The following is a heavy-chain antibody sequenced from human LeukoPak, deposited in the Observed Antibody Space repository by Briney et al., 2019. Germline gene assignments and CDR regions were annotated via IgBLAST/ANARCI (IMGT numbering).Heavy chain of an antibody. CDR3: ARDLPSKPTYCGGDCYKEGNWFDP. D-gene: IGHD2-21*01. V-gene: IGHV4-59*01. CDR2: IYYSGST. Sequence: SETLSLTCTVSGGSISSYYWSWIRQPPGKGLEWIGYIYYSGSTNYNPSLKSRVTISVDTSKNQLSLKLSSVTAADTAVYYCARDLPSKPTYCGGDCYKEGNWFDPWGQGTLVTVSS. J-gene: IGHJ5*02. CDR1: GGSISSYY.